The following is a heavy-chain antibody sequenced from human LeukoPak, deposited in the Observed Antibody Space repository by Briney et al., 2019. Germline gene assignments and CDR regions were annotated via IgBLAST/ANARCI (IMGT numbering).Heavy chain of an antibody. D-gene: IGHD3-10*01. CDR1: GGSISSYY. CDR2: IYTSGST. CDR3: ATYGSGYNWFDP. J-gene: IGHJ5*02. Sequence: SETLSLTCTVSGGSISSYYWSWIRQPAGKGLEWIGRIYTSGSTNYNPSLKSRVTMSVDTSKNQFSLRLSSVTAADTAVYYCATYGSGYNWFDPWGQGTLVTVSS. V-gene: IGHV4-4*07.